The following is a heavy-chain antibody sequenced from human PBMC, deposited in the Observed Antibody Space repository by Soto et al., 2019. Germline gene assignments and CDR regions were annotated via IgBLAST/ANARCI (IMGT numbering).Heavy chain of an antibody. CDR3: AKDKGYCSGGSCYSRYYWYFDL. Sequence: EVQLVESGGGLVQPGGSLRLSCAASGFTFDDYAMHWVRQAPGKGLEWVSGISWNSGSIGYADSVKGRFTISRDNAKNSLYLQMNSLRAEDTALYYCAKDKGYCSGGSCYSRYYWYFDLWGRGTLVTVSS. CDR1: GFTFDDYA. D-gene: IGHD2-15*01. V-gene: IGHV3-9*01. CDR2: ISWNSGSI. J-gene: IGHJ2*01.